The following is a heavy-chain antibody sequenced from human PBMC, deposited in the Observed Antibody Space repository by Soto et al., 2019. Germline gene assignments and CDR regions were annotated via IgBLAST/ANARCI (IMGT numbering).Heavy chain of an antibody. V-gene: IGHV3-21*01. Sequence: EVQLVESGGGLVKPGGSLRLSCAASGFTFSSYSMNWVRQAPGKGLEWVSSISSSSSYIYYADSVKGRFTISRDHAKNSLDLEMNSLGAEDTAVYYCAGASEIAAAARLYYYYYGMDVWGQGTTVTVSS. CDR1: GFTFSSYS. D-gene: IGHD6-13*01. J-gene: IGHJ6*02. CDR2: ISSSSSYI. CDR3: AGASEIAAAARLYYYYYGMDV.